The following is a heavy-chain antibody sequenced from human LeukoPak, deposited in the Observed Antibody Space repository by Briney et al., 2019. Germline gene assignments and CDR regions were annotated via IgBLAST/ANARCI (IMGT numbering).Heavy chain of an antibody. D-gene: IGHD4-17*01. CDR3: ARVDDYGDYNWFDP. CDR1: GGSFSGYY. J-gene: IGHJ5*02. Sequence: SETLSLTCAVYGGSFSGYYWSWIRQPPGKGLEWIGEINHSGSTNYNPSLKSRVTISVDTSKNQFSLKLSSVTAADTAVYYCARVDDYGDYNWFDPWGQGTLVTVSS. CDR2: INHSGST. V-gene: IGHV4-34*01.